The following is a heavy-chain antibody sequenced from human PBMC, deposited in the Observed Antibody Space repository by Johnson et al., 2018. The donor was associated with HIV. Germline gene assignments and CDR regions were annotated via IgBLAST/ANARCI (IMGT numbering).Heavy chain of an antibody. CDR1: GITVSSNY. J-gene: IGHJ3*02. Sequence: EQLVESGGGLVQPGGSLRLSCAASGITVSSNYMSWVRQAPGKGLEWVSVIFSVGGAYYADSVKGRFTISRDNSKNTLYLQMNSLRAEDTAVYYCARDEEVMYAMGAFDIWGQGTMLTVSS. CDR3: ARDEEVMYAMGAFDI. D-gene: IGHD2-8*02. V-gene: IGHV3-66*02. CDR2: IFSVGGA.